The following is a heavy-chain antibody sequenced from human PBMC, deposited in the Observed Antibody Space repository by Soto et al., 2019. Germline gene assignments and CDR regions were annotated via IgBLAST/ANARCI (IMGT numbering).Heavy chain of an antibody. D-gene: IGHD2-2*01. CDR3: PKSVSGRGSTSCYEGDAFEI. V-gene: IGHV3-23*01. J-gene: IGHJ3*02. CDR1: GFTFSSYA. Sequence: EVQLLESGGGLVQPGGSLRLSCAASGFTFSSYAMSWVRQAPGKGLEWVSAISGSGGSTYYADSVKGRFTISRDNSKTPLYLQMNSLRAEDTALYYCPKSVSGRGSTSCYEGDAFEIWGQGTMVTVSS. CDR2: ISGSGGST.